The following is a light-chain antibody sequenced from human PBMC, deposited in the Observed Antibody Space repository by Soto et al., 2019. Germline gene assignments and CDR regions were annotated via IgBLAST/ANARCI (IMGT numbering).Light chain of an antibody. Sequence: IVMTQSPESLGVSLGERATINCKSNQTILYGSNNKSYLSWYQQKPGQPPKLLIYWASTRKYGVPERFSGSGSGTDFTLSITNLQAEDVAVYYCHQYYSPPFAFGPGTKVHL. V-gene: IGKV4-1*01. CDR2: WAS. J-gene: IGKJ3*01. CDR1: QTILYGSNNKSY. CDR3: HQYYSPPFA.